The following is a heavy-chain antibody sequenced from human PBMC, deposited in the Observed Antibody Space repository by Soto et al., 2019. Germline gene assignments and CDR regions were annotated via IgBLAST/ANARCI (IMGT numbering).Heavy chain of an antibody. CDR2: IIGDGSST. J-gene: IGHJ3*02. Sequence: PGGSLRLSCEASGFTSSSYWMHWVRQAPGKGLVWVSRIIGDGSSTNYADSVKGRFTISRDNAKNTLYLQMNSLTAEDTAVYFCARGITVAAYAFDIWGRGTMVTVSS. V-gene: IGHV3-74*01. CDR1: GFTSSSYW. D-gene: IGHD6-19*01. CDR3: ARGITVAAYAFDI.